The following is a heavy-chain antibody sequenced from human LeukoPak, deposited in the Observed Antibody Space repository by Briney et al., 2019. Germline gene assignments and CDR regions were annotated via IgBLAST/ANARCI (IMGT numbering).Heavy chain of an antibody. Sequence: PGGTLRLSCVGSGFTFSDAWTSWVRQAPGKGLEWVGSIKSKSDGGTIDYAATVKGRLTISRDDSRNTLYLQMNSLKTEDTAVYYCTTRRQDGWWGQGTLVTVS. CDR2: IKSKSDGGTI. J-gene: IGHJ4*02. CDR3: TTRRQDGW. D-gene: IGHD2-15*01. CDR1: GFTFSDAW. V-gene: IGHV3-15*01.